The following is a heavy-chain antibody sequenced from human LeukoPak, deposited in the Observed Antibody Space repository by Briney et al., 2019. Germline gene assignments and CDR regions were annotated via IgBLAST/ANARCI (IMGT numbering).Heavy chain of an antibody. V-gene: IGHV4-39*01. CDR3: ASSRSIKSIVGAIRGGYFDY. Sequence: SETLSLTCTVSGGSISSSSYYWGWIRQPPGKGLGWIGSIYYSGSTYYNPSLKSRVTISVDTSKNQFSLKLSSVTAAGTAVYYCASSRSIKSIVGAIRGGYFDYWGQGTLVTVSS. D-gene: IGHD1-26*01. J-gene: IGHJ4*02. CDR2: IYYSGST. CDR1: GGSISSSSYY.